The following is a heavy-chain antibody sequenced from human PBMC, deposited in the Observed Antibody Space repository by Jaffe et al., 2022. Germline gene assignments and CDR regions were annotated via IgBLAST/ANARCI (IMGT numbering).Heavy chain of an antibody. CDR2: IYYSGST. D-gene: IGHD6-19*01. V-gene: IGHV4-59*01. Sequence: QVQLQESGPGLVKPSETLSLTCTVSGGSISSYYWSWIRQPPGKGLEWIGYIYYSGSTNYNPSLKSRVTISVDTSKNQFSLKLSSVTAADTAVYYCARVESSGWSGPLYFDLWGRGTLVTVSS. J-gene: IGHJ2*01. CDR1: GGSISSYY. CDR3: ARVESSGWSGPLYFDL.